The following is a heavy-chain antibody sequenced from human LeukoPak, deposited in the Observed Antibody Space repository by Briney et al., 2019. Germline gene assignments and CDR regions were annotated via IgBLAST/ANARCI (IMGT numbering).Heavy chain of an antibody. CDR3: ARDRRPGYYFDY. V-gene: IGHV4-31*03. J-gene: IGHJ4*02. Sequence: SETLSLTCTVSGGSISSGDYYWSWIRQHPGKGLEWIGYIYYSGSTYYNPSLKSRVTISVDTSKNQFSLKLSSVTAADTAVYYCARDRRPGYYFDYWGQGTLVTVSS. CDR1: GGSISSGDYY. CDR2: IYYSGST.